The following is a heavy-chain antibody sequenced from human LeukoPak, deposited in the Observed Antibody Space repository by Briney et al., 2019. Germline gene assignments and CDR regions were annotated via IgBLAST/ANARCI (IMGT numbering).Heavy chain of an antibody. D-gene: IGHD6-19*01. Sequence: ASVKVSCKASGYTFTGYYMHWVRQAPGQGLEWMGWINPNSGGTNYAQKFQGRVTMTRDTSISTAYMELRSLRSDDTAVYYCARDGKQEQWLVEYYYYYMDVWGKGTTVTISS. V-gene: IGHV1-2*02. J-gene: IGHJ6*03. CDR3: ARDGKQEQWLVEYYYYYMDV. CDR1: GYTFTGYY. CDR2: INPNSGGT.